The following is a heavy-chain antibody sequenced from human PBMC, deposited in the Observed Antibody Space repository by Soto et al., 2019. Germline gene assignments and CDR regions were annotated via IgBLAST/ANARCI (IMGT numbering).Heavy chain of an antibody. J-gene: IGHJ4*02. V-gene: IGHV3-30-3*01. CDR1: GFTFSSYA. CDR2: ISYDGSNK. D-gene: IGHD3-22*01. CDR3: ATRSIYDSRMGVDY. Sequence: GGSLRLSCAASGFTFSSYAMHWVRQAPGKGLEWVAVISYDGSNKYYADSVKGRFTISRDNSKNTLYLQMNSLRAEDTAVYSCATRSIYDSRMGVDYWGQGTLVPPPS.